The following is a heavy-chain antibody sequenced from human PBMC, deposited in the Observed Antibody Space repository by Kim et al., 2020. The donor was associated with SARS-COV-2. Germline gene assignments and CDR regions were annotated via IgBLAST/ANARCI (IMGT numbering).Heavy chain of an antibody. V-gene: IGHV3-53*01. J-gene: IGHJ4*02. D-gene: IGHD3-22*01. CDR3: ARDAGLYYLGAFDY. Sequence: ADSVKGRFTISRDNSKNTLYLQMNSLRAEDTAVYYCARDAGLYYLGAFDYWGQGTLVTVSS.